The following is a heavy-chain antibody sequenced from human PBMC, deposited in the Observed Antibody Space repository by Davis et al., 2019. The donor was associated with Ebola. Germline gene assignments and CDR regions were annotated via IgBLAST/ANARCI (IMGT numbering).Heavy chain of an antibody. D-gene: IGHD5-18*01. J-gene: IGHJ4*02. CDR2: IWYDGSNK. Sequence: PGGSLRLSCAASGFTFSSYGMHWVRQAPGKGLEWVAVIWYDGSNKYYADSVKGRFTISRDNSKNTLYLQMNSLRAEDTAVYYCARDRGSEIQLWSYFDYWGQGTLVTVSS. CDR3: ARDRGSEIQLWSYFDY. V-gene: IGHV3-33*01. CDR1: GFTFSSYG.